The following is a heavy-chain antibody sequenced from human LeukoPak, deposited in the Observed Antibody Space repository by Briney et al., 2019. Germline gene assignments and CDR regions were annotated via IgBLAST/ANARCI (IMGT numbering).Heavy chain of an antibody. CDR2: ISAYNGNT. D-gene: IGHD3-22*01. V-gene: IGHV1-18*01. CDR1: GYAFTSYG. J-gene: IGHJ4*02. CDR3: ARVPHYYDSSAPVDY. Sequence: ASVTVSCKASGYAFTSYGISWVRQAPAQGLEWVGWISAYNGNTNYAQKLQGRVTMTTDTSTSTAYMELRSLRSDDTAVYYCARVPHYYDSSAPVDYWGQGTLVTVSS.